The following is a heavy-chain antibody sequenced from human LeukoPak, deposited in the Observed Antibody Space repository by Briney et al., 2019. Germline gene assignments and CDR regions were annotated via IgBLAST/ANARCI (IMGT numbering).Heavy chain of an antibody. J-gene: IGHJ4*02. D-gene: IGHD3-10*01. V-gene: IGHV3-30*18. Sequence: GGSLRLSCAASGFTFSSYGMHWVRQAPGKGLEWVAVISYDGSNKYYADSVKGRFTISRDNSKNTLYLQMNSLRAEDTAVYYCAKDHPTYYYGPGSLGHFDYWGQGTLVTVSS. CDR3: AKDHPTYYYGPGSLGHFDY. CDR1: GFTFSSYG. CDR2: ISYDGSNK.